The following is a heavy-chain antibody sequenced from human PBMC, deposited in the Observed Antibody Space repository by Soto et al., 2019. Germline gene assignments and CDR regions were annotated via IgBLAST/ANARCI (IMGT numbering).Heavy chain of an antibody. CDR1: GYTFTTHC. CDR2: VRGDQGNT. V-gene: IGHV1-18*01. Sequence: QVQLVQSGDELKKPGASVKVSCKASGYTFTTHCISWLRQVPGQGLEWMGWVRGDQGNTNYAQSLQGRVTMTTDTSQNTAYMEPRSLRSDATAVYYCTRDLGYCRSGTCYREWFDPWVQGTMVTVSS. CDR3: TRDLGYCRSGTCYREWFDP. D-gene: IGHD2-2*01. J-gene: IGHJ5*02.